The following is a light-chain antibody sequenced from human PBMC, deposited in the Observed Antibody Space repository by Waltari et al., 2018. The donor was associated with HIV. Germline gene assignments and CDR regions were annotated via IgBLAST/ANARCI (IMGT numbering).Light chain of an antibody. CDR2: DVS. Sequence: QSALTQPHSVSGSPGQSLTISCTGTSSYVDTFVSWYQHHPGKAPNVIIYDVSTRPSGVPDRFSGSTAGNTAFLTISGLQAEDEADYHCCSHAGNLIFAVGTGTKVTVL. CDR3: CSHAGNLIFA. J-gene: IGLJ1*01. CDR1: SSYVDTF. V-gene: IGLV2-11*01.